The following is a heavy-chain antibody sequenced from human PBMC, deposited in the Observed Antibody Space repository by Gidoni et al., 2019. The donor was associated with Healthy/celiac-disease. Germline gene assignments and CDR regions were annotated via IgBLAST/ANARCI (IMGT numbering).Heavy chain of an antibody. V-gene: IGHV4-4*02. CDR3: ARRDDFWSGYSYMDV. D-gene: IGHD3-3*01. J-gene: IGHJ6*03. Sequence: QVQLQESGPGLVKPSGTLSLTCAVYGGSISSSNWWSWVRQPPGNGLEWIGEIYHSGSTNYNPSLKSRVTISVDKSKNQFSLKLSSVTAADTAVYYCARRDDFWSGYSYMDVWGKGTTVTVSS. CDR2: IYHSGST. CDR1: GGSISSSNW.